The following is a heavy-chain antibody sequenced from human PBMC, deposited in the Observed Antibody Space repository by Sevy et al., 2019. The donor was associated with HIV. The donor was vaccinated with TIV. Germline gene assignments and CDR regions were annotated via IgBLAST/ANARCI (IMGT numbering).Heavy chain of an antibody. CDR1: GFSFSNYA. J-gene: IGHJ4*02. V-gene: IGHV3-23*01. Sequence: GGSLRLSCAASGFSFSNYAMGWVRQTPGKGLEWFSAITDGGGDTYHADSVKGTFTISRDNSKNVLFLQMNSLRADDMALYSCAKGSAASRPYYFDYWGQGTLVTVSS. CDR2: ITDGGGDT. CDR3: AKGSAASRPYYFDY. D-gene: IGHD2-2*01.